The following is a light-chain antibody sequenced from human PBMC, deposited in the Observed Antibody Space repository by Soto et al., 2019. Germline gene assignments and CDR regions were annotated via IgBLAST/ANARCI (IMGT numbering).Light chain of an antibody. J-gene: IGKJ4*01. CDR1: QTVRNNY. CDR3: QQFSSYPLT. Sequence: EFVLTQSPGTLSLSPGERATLSCRASQTVRNNYLAWYQQKPGQAPRLLIYDASSRATGIPDRFSGGESGTYFTLTISRLEPEDFAVYYCQQFSSYPLTFGGGTKVEIK. V-gene: IGKV3-20*01. CDR2: DAS.